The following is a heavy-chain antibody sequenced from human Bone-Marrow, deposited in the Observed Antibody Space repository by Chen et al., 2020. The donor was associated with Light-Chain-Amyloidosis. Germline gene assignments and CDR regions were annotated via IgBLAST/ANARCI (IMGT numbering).Heavy chain of an antibody. D-gene: IGHD1-26*01. V-gene: IGHV3-30*18. CDR1: GFTFSSSG. J-gene: IGHJ4*02. CDR2: ISYDANRD. Sequence: QVQLVESGGGVVQPGRSLRLSCVASGFTFSSSGIFWVRQAPGKGLEWVAIISYDANRDFYADSVKGRFTVSRDNSKNTLYLQMNSLRIEDTAVYYCAKARLYSGSYWGIVDYWGQGTLVTVSS. CDR3: AKARLYSGSYWGIVDY.